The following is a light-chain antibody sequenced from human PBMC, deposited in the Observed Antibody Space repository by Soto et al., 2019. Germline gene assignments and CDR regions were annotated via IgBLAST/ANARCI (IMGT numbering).Light chain of an antibody. CDR1: QSVSSSY. CDR2: GAS. J-gene: IGKJ4*01. CDR3: QQYGSSLGVT. V-gene: IGKV3-20*01. Sequence: EIVLTQCPGTLSLSPGERATLSCRASQSVSSSYLAWYQQKPGQAPRLLIYGASSRATGIPDRFSGSGSGTDFTLTISRLEPGDFAVYYCQQYGSSLGVTFGGGTKVDI.